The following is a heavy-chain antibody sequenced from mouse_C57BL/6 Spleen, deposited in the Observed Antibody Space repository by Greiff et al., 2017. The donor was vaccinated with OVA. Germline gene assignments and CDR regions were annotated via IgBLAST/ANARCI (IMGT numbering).Heavy chain of an antibody. J-gene: IGHJ3*01. D-gene: IGHD2-3*01. V-gene: IGHV1-80*01. CDR2: IYPGDGDT. CDR1: GYAFSSYW. CDR3: ARGNYDRFAY. Sequence: QVHVKQSGAELVKPGASVKISCKASGYAFSSYWMNWVKQRPGKGLEWIGQIYPGDGDTNYNGKFKGKATLTADKSSSTAYMQLSSLTSEDSAVDFCARGNYDRFAYWGQGTLVTVSA.